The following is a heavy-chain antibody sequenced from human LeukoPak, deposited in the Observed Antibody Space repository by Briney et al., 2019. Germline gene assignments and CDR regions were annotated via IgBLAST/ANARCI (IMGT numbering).Heavy chain of an antibody. CDR3: AKDFRRYEISYDALDI. V-gene: IGHV3-9*01. J-gene: IGHJ3*02. CDR1: GVTFDDYA. CDR2: ISWNSGSM. Sequence: PGRSLRLSCAASGVTFDDYAIHWVRQAPGKGLEWVSGISWNSGSMGYADSVKGRFTISRDNAKNSLYLQMNSLRAEDTALYYCAKDFRRYEISYDALDIWGQGTMVTVSS. D-gene: IGHD3-9*01.